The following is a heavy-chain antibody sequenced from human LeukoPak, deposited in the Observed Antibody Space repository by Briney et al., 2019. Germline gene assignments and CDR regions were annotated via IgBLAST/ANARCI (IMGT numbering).Heavy chain of an antibody. CDR2: ISGSGGRT. Sequence: GGSLRLSCAASGFTFSSYAMSWVRQAPGKGLEWVSAISGSGGRTYYADSVKGRFTISRDNSMDTLYLQMNSPRADDTVVYYCAKGARWELPLDYWGQGTLVTVSS. CDR3: AKGARWELPLDY. CDR1: GFTFSSYA. J-gene: IGHJ4*02. D-gene: IGHD1-26*01. V-gene: IGHV3-23*01.